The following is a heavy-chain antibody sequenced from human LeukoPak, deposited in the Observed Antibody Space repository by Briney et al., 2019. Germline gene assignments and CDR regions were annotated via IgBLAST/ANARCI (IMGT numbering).Heavy chain of an antibody. D-gene: IGHD3-10*01. CDR2: ISSTGSTI. CDR3: AKGRRAFSGFGDDAFDI. J-gene: IGHJ3*02. CDR1: GFTFSSYS. V-gene: IGHV3-48*04. Sequence: GGSLRLSCAASGFTFSSYSMIWVRQAPGKGLEWISYISSTGSTIYYADSVKGRFTISRDNAKNSLDLQMNSLRAEDTALYYCAKGRRAFSGFGDDAFDIWGQGTMVTVSS.